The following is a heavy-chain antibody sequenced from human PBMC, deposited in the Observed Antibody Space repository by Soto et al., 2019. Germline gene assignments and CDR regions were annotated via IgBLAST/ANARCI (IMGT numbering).Heavy chain of an antibody. D-gene: IGHD3-9*01. CDR1: GYTFTSYG. J-gene: IGHJ6*02. CDR2: ISAYNGNT. CDR3: ARGDVEYFETYLYYYRMDV. Sequence: QVQLVQSGAEVKKPGASVKVSCKASGYTFTSYGISWVRQAPGQVLEWMGWISAYNGNTNYAQKLQGRVTMTTDTYTSTAYMELRSLRSDDTAVYYCARGDVEYFETYLYYYRMDVWGQGTTVTVSS. V-gene: IGHV1-18*01.